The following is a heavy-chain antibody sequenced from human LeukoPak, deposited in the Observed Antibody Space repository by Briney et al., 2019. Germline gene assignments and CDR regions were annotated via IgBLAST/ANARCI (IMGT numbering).Heavy chain of an antibody. CDR3: ARDQGRGGAAGDY. J-gene: IGHJ4*02. CDR2: ISSSSSYI. V-gene: IGHV3-21*01. Sequence: PGGSLRLSCAASGFTVSSNYMSWVRQAPGKGLEWVSSISSSSSYIYYADSVKGRFTISRDNAKNSLYLQMNSLRAEDTAVYYCARDQGRGGAAGDYWGQGTLVTVSS. CDR1: GFTVSSNY. D-gene: IGHD5-12*01.